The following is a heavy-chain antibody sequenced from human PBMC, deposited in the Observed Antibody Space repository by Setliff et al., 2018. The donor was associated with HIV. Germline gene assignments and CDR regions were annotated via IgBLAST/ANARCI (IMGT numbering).Heavy chain of an antibody. CDR2: IHSSGST. Sequence: SETLSLTCSVSGVSIISSRNFWGWIRQPPGKGLEWIGNIHSSGSTYYNPSLKSRVFISVDLSINQFSLKLHSVTAADTAVYYCASGEDSGTYGEPYDSWGQGALVTVSS. J-gene: IGHJ4*02. CDR1: GVSIISSRNF. CDR3: ASGEDSGTYGEPYDS. D-gene: IGHD1-26*01. V-gene: IGHV4-39*01.